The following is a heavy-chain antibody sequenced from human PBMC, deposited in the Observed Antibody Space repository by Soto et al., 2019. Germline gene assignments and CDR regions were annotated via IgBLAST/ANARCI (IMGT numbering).Heavy chain of an antibody. CDR1: GFRVTDSA. D-gene: IGHD3-10*01. J-gene: IGHJ4*02. Sequence: EVQLVESGGGLVQPGGSLKLSCTASGFRVTDSAMDWVRQAAGKGLEWVGRIRSKGNIHATTYGESVKGRFSISRDESQNMVYLQMNSLKIEDTAVXXXXXHQGYVYGSNSLDDWGQGTLVTVSS. V-gene: IGHV3-73*02. CDR2: IRSKGNIHAT. CDR3: XXHQGYVYGSNSLDD.